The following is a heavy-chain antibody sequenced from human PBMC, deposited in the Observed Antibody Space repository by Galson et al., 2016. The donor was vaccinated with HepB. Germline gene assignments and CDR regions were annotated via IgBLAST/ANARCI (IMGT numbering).Heavy chain of an antibody. J-gene: IGHJ1*01. V-gene: IGHV3-21*04. Sequence: SLRLSCAASGFNINSYNMIWVRQAPGKGLEWVSSINSRSTHRSHADSVKGRFTMSRDTSRNTLYLQVNSLRAEDTASYYCSKLGGWYGSGYFQHWGRGTLVTVSS. CDR3: SKLGGWYGSGYFQH. CDR1: GFNINSYN. CDR2: INSRSTHR. D-gene: IGHD6-19*01.